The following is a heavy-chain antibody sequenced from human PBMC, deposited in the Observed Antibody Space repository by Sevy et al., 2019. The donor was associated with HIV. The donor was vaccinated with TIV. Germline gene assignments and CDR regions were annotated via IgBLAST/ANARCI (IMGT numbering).Heavy chain of an antibody. CDR2: ISHDGSYQ. CDR3: PKGQGYDHIWGNERSEYYFDY. J-gene: IGHJ4*02. CDR1: RFTFSTYD. Sequence: WGYLRLSCAASRFTFSTYDIHWVRQAPGKGLERVAVISHDGSYQYYTDSVKGRFTLSRDDSKNKAYLQTNSLRADDSGVYCCPKGQGYDHIWGNERSEYYFDYWGQGTLVSVSS. D-gene: IGHD3-16*01. V-gene: IGHV3-30*18.